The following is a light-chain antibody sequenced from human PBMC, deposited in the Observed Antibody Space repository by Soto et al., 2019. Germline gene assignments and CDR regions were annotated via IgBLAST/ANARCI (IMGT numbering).Light chain of an antibody. CDR3: QQSYSTPRT. CDR1: QSISRN. Sequence: DIQMTQSPSSLSASVGDRVTITCRASQSISRNLNWYQQKPGKAPKLLIYAASSLQSGVPSRFSGSGSGTDFTLTISSLQPEDFATYSCQQSYSTPRTFGQGTEVEIK. CDR2: AAS. V-gene: IGKV1-39*01. J-gene: IGKJ1*01.